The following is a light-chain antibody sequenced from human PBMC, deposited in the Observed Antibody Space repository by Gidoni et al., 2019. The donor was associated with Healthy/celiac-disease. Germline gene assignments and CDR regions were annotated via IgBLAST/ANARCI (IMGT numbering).Light chain of an antibody. CDR1: YSNAGRNY. CDR3: AAWDGSLGGV. CDR2: RNH. Sequence: VTISCSGSYSNAGRNYVYWYQQLPGTAPKLLNYRNHQRPPGVPDRFSGSRSGTSASLAISGPRSEDEADYYCAAWDGSLGGVFGGGTKLTVL. V-gene: IGLV1-47*01. J-gene: IGLJ2*01.